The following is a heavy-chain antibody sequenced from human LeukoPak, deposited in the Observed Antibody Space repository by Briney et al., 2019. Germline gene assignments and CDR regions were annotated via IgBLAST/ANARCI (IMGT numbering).Heavy chain of an antibody. CDR1: GGSISSYY. Sequence: PSETLSLTCTVSGGSISSYYWSWIRQPPGKGLEWIGYIYYSGSTNYNPSLKSRVTISVDTSKNQFSLKLSSVTAADTAVYYCARHRAWDSSSSFDYWGQGTLVTVSS. CDR2: IYYSGST. J-gene: IGHJ4*02. V-gene: IGHV4-59*08. CDR3: ARHRAWDSSSSFDY. D-gene: IGHD6-13*01.